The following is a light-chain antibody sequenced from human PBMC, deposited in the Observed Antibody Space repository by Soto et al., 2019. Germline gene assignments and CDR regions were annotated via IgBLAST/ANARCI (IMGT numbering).Light chain of an antibody. Sequence: EIVLTQSPGTLSLSPGERVTLSCRASQSVSSTYLAWYQQKPGQAPRLLIYGASNRATGIPDRFSGGGSGTDFTLTISRLEPEDFAVYYCQQYGSSPPFSFGPGTTVEIK. V-gene: IGKV3-20*01. CDR2: GAS. J-gene: IGKJ3*01. CDR1: QSVSSTY. CDR3: QQYGSSPPFS.